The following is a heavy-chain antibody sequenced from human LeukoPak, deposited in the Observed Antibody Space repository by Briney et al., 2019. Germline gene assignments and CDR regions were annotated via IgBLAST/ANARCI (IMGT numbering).Heavy chain of an antibody. J-gene: IGHJ6*03. CDR3: ARLSDSGNYFYMDV. CDR1: GYSFNNYW. CDR2: IYPDVSNT. Sequence: GESLKISFKSSGYSFNNYWIDWVRQMPGKGLEWMGIIYPDVSNTRYSPSFQGQVTISADKSISTAYLQWSFLKAADTAMSYCARLSDSGNYFYMDVWGKGTTVTVSS. V-gene: IGHV5-51*01. D-gene: IGHD3-10*01.